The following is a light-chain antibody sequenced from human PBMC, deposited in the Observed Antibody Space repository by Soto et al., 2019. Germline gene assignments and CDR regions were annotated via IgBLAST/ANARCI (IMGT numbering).Light chain of an antibody. J-gene: IGKJ2*01. V-gene: IGKV4-1*01. CDR1: QSVLYSSNNKNY. CDR3: QQYYTLPPDT. Sequence: DIVMTQSPDSLAVSLGERATINCKSSQSVLYSSNNKNYLAWYQQKPGQPPKLLIYWASTRESGVPDRFSGSGSGTDFTLTISSLQAEDVAVYYCQQYYTLPPDTFGQGTKLEIK. CDR2: WAS.